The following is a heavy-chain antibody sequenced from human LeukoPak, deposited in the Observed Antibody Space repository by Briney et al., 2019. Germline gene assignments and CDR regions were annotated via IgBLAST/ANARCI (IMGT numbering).Heavy chain of an antibody. D-gene: IGHD6-19*01. CDR2: LSHDGSEK. CDR3: ARGGYSSGWLPGYYYYYGMDV. V-gene: IGHV3-30*03. Sequence: GGSLRLSCAASGFTFSSYGMHWVRQAPGKGLEWVAVLSHDGSEKYYADSVKGRFTISRENAKNSLYLQMNSLRAGDTAVYYCARGGYSSGWLPGYYYYYGMDVWGKGTTVTVSS. J-gene: IGHJ6*04. CDR1: GFTFSSYG.